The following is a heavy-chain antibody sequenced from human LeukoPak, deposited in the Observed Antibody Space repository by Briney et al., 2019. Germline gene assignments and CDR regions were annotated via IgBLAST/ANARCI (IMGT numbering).Heavy chain of an antibody. CDR3: AREGQLWGHDAFDI. D-gene: IGHD5-18*01. J-gene: IGHJ3*02. V-gene: IGHV3-30-3*01. CDR1: GFTFSSYA. CDR2: ISYDGSNK. Sequence: GRSLRLSCAASGFTFSSYAMHWVRQAPGKGLEWVAVISYDGSNKYYADSVKGRFTISRDNSKNTLYLQMNSLRAEDTAVYYCAREGQLWGHDAFDIWGQGTMVTVSS.